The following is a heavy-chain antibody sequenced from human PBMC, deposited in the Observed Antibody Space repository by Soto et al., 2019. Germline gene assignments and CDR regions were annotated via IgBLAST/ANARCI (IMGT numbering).Heavy chain of an antibody. CDR1: GGSISSYY. V-gene: IGHV4-59*01. CDR2: IYYSGST. Sequence: PSETLSLTCTVSGGSISSYYWSWIRQPPGKGLEWIGYIYYSGSTNYNPSLKSRVTISVDTSKNQFSLKLSSVTAADTAVYYCARDQPDSRGMDVWGQGTTVTVSS. J-gene: IGHJ6*02. D-gene: IGHD3-3*01. CDR3: ARDQPDSRGMDV.